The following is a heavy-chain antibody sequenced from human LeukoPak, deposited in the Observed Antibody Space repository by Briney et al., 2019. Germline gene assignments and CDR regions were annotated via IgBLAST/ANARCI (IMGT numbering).Heavy chain of an antibody. CDR1: GFTFSSYA. J-gene: IGHJ4*02. Sequence: PGGSLRLSCAASGFTFSSYAMHWVRQAPGKGLEWVAVISYDGSNKYYADSVKGRFTISRDNSKNTLYLQMNSLRAEDTAVYYCARESSTVTTYFDYWGQGTLVTVSS. D-gene: IGHD4-17*01. CDR2: ISYDGSNK. CDR3: ARESSTVTTYFDY. V-gene: IGHV3-30-3*01.